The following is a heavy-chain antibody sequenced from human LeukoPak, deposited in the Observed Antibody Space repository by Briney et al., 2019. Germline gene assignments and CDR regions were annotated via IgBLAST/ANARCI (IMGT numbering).Heavy chain of an antibody. J-gene: IGHJ4*02. Sequence: PSQTLSLTCTVSGGSISSYGYYWTWIRQQPGKGLEWIGYIFYSGITNYNPSLKSRDTISVDTSKNQFSLKQSSVNAADTAVYYCARALISFGGVIVHDYWGQGTLVTVSS. CDR2: IFYSGIT. CDR3: ARALISFGGVIVHDY. D-gene: IGHD3-16*02. V-gene: IGHV4-31*03. CDR1: GGSISSYGYY.